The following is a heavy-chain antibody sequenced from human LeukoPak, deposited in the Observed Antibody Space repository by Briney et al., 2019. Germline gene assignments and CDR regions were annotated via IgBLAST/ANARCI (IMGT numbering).Heavy chain of an antibody. CDR1: GFTFSSYA. CDR2: ISGSGGST. CDR3: AKSDMVRGVIIKAPDY. V-gene: IGHV3-23*01. D-gene: IGHD3-10*01. J-gene: IGHJ4*02. Sequence: GGSLRLSCAASGFTFSSYAMSWVRQAPGKGLEWVSAISGSGGSTYYADSVKGRFTISRDNSKNTLYLQMNSLRAEDTAVYYCAKSDMVRGVIIKAPDYWGQGTLVTVS.